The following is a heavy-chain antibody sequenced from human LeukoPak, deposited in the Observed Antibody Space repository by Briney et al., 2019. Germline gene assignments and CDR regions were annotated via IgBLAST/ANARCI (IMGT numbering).Heavy chain of an antibody. CDR1: GFTFGNYW. V-gene: IGHV3-74*01. D-gene: IGHD4-11*01. Sequence: GGSLRLAWAASGFTFGNYWMQWVRQAPGKVLGWVSHIHSDGSDTTYADSVKGRSTSSRDNAKNTLYLQMNSLRAEDTAVYYCVRDNYGVYYWGQGTLVTASS. J-gene: IGHJ4*02. CDR2: IHSDGSDT. CDR3: VRDNYGVYY.